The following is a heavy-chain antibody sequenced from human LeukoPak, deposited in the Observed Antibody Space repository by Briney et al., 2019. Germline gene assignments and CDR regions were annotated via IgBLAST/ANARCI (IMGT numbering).Heavy chain of an antibody. CDR1: GFTFSAYY. J-gene: IGHJ5*02. CDR2: ISTTGTII. V-gene: IGHV3-11*04. D-gene: IGHD3-10*01. CDR3: ARGFHGSGSFHTFDP. Sequence: GGSLRLSCAASGFTFSAYYMSWIRQAPGKRLEWVSHISTTGTIISYADSVKGRFTISRDNAKNSLYLQMNSLRAEDTAVYYCARGFHGSGSFHTFDPWGQGTLVTVSS.